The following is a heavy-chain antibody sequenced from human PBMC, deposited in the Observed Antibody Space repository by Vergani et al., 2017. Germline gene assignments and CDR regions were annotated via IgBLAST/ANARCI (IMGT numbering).Heavy chain of an antibody. J-gene: IGHJ3*02. D-gene: IGHD2-21*02. CDR2: IYYSGST. V-gene: IGHV4-59*01. CDR1: GGSISSYY. CDR3: ARNPYCGGDCYSDAFDI. Sequence: QVQLQESGPGLVKPSETLSLTCTVSGGSISSYYWSWIRQPPGKGLEWIGYIYYSGSTNYNPSLKSRVTISVDTSKNQFSLKLSSVTAADTAVYYCARNPYCGGDCYSDAFDIWGQATMVTVSS.